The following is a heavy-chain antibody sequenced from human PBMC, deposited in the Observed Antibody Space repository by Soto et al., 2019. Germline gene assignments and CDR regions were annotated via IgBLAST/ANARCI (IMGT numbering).Heavy chain of an antibody. CDR1: GDSLRRGFHH. V-gene: IGHV4-31*03. Sequence: QVQLQESGSGLLKPSQTLSLDCSVSGDSLRRGFHHWRWIRQTPGKGLQLIGYIDTNGDTHYDPSLRNRLNMSIVTTESRFSLKVNSVTAADTAVYYCARGTVYYCPNDKCGFFGDHWGQGALVPVTS. CDR3: ARGTVYYCPNDKCGFFGDH. J-gene: IGHJ4*02. D-gene: IGHD2-8*01. CDR2: IDTNGDT.